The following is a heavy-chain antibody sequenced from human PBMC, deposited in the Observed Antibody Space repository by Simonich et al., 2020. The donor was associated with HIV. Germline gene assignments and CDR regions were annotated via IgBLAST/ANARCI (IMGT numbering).Heavy chain of an antibody. V-gene: IGHV3-30*07. D-gene: IGHD3-16*01. CDR2: ISYDGSNK. CDR3: ASGGSISSVWADDY. J-gene: IGHJ4*02. CDR1: GFTVSSYA. Sequence: QVQLVESGGGVVQPGRSLRLSCAASGFTVSSYAMHWVRQAPGKGLEWVAVISYDGSNKYYADSVKGRFPISRDKSKNTLYLQMNSLRAEDTAVYYCASGGSISSVWADDYWGQGTLVTVSS.